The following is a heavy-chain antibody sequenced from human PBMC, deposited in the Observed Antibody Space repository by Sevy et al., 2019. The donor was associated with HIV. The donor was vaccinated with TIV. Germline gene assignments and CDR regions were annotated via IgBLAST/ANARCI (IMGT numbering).Heavy chain of an antibody. D-gene: IGHD3-10*01. CDR2: IFYNGNT. J-gene: IGHJ4*02. CDR1: GVSITSGNSY. CDR3: ARGLNYYVSGSFDY. V-gene: IGHV4-61*01. Sequence: SETLSLTCSVSGVSITSGNSYWSWIRQPPGEGLEWIGYIFYNGNTNYHPTLESRVTMSVDTSNSQFSLSLRSVTAADTAVYYCARGLNYYVSGSFDYWGQGTLVTVSS.